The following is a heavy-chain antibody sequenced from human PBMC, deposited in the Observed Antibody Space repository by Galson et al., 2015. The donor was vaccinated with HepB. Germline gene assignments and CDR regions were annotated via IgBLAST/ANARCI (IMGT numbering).Heavy chain of an antibody. CDR3: AKDGPPSFIPHFFDS. Sequence: SLRLSCAASGFTLTTYTLSWVRQAPGKGLEWVSSISGGGGHTYYADSLKGRFTISRDRSRNTVSLQMNNLRVEDTAIYYCAKDGPPSFIPHFFDSWGQGTLLIVSS. D-gene: IGHD2-21*01. CDR1: GFTLTTYT. CDR2: ISGGGGHT. J-gene: IGHJ4*02. V-gene: IGHV3-23*01.